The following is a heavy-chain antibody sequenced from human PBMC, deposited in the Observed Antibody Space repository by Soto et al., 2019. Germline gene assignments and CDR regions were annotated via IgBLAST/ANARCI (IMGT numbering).Heavy chain of an antibody. CDR2: INPSGGST. D-gene: IGHD3-22*01. J-gene: IGHJ3*02. CDR1: GYTFTSYY. CDR3: ASVVNVDYDSSGFAFDI. V-gene: IGHV1-46*01. Sequence: ASVKVSCKASGYTFTSYYMHWVRQAPGQGLEWMGIINPSGGSTSYAQKFQGRVTMTRDTSTSTVYMELSSLRSEDTAVYYCASVVNVDYDSSGFAFDIWGQGTMVTVSS.